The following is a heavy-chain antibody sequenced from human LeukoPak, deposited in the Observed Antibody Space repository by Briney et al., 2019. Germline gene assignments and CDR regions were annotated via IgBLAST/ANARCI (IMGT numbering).Heavy chain of an antibody. D-gene: IGHD3-10*01. CDR3: ARGQTWCGINWFDP. Sequence: SETLSLTCAVYGGSFSGYYWSWIRQPPGKGLEWIGEINHSGSTNYNPSLKSRVTISVDTSKNQFSLKLSSVTAADTAVYYCARGQTWCGINWFDPWGQGTLVTVSS. J-gene: IGHJ5*02. CDR1: GGSFSGYY. CDR2: INHSGST. V-gene: IGHV4-34*01.